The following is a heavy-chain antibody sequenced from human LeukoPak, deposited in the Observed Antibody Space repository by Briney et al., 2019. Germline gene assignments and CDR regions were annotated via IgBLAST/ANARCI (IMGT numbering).Heavy chain of an antibody. V-gene: IGHV3-7*03. Sequence: PGGSLRLSCAASGFTSRSDWMSWVRQAPGKGLEWVANIKQDGREMYYVDSVKGRFTISRDNAKKSLYLQMNSLRVEDTAVYYCVREYAAAYFDSWGQGTLVTVSS. D-gene: IGHD6-25*01. CDR2: IKQDGREM. CDR1: GFTSRSDW. J-gene: IGHJ4*02. CDR3: VREYAAAYFDS.